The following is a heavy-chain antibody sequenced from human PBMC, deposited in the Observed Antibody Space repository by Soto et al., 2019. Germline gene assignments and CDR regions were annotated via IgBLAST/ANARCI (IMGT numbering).Heavy chain of an antibody. D-gene: IGHD2-21*02. J-gene: IGHJ4*02. CDR1: GFSLSTSGVG. CDR2: IYWDNEK. CDR3: ARWQWYGGNSVSH. V-gene: IGHV2-5*02. Sequence: QITLKESGPTLVKPTQTLTLTCTFSGFSLSTSGVGVGWIRQPPGKALEWLALIYWDNEKRYSPSLKSRRTIARDTSQHQMVLPMTDVDPVDTATYYGARWQWYGGNSVSHWGQGTLVTVSS.